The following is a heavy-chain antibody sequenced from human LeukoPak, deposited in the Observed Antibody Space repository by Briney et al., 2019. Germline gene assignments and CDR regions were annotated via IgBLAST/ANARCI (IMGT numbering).Heavy chain of an antibody. CDR1: GFTFSSYW. J-gene: IGHJ4*02. V-gene: IGHV3-7*01. Sequence: GGSLRLSCAASGFTFSSYWMSWVRQAPGKGLVWVTNIKQDGSDKYYVDSVKGRFTISRDNAKKSLYLQINSLRAEDTALYYCARHLSGITGYTYGRGIDYWGQGTLVTVSS. CDR3: ARHLSGITGYTYGRGIDY. D-gene: IGHD5-18*01. CDR2: IKQDGSDK.